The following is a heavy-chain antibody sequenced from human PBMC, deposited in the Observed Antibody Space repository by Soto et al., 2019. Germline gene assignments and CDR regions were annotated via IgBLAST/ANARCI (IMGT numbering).Heavy chain of an antibody. CDR2: ITSSSTYI. D-gene: IGHD6-6*01. CDR1: GFTFSSYS. CDR3: ARGVSVASRVYDY. V-gene: IGHV3-21*01. J-gene: IGHJ4*02. Sequence: GGSLRLSCAASGFTFSSYSMNWVRQAPGKGLEWVSSITSSSTYIYYADSVKGRFTISRDNAKSSLFLQMNGLRAEDTAVYYCARGVSVASRVYDYWGQGTLVTVLL.